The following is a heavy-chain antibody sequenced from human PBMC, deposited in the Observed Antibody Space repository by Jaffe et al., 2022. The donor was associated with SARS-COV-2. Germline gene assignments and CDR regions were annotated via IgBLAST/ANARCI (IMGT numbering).Heavy chain of an antibody. Sequence: EVQLVESGGGLVQPGGSLKLSCAASGFTFSGSAMHWVRQASGKGLEWVGRIRSKANSYATAYAASVKGRFTISRDDSKNTAYLQMNSLKTEDTAVYYCTRQDGDLPRAFDIWGQGTMVTVSS. CDR2: IRSKANSYAT. V-gene: IGHV3-73*02. CDR3: TRQDGDLPRAFDI. D-gene: IGHD4-17*01. CDR1: GFTFSGSA. J-gene: IGHJ3*02.